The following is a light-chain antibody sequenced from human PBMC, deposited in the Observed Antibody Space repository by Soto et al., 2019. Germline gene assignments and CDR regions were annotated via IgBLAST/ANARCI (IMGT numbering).Light chain of an antibody. Sequence: QSALTQPASVSGSPGQSITISCTGTSSDVGGYNYVSWYQQHPGKAPKLMIYDVSNRPSGVSNRFSGSKSGNTASLTISGLQAEYEADYYCSSYTSSSTSVVFGGGTQLTVL. CDR1: SSDVGGYNY. CDR3: SSYTSSSTSVV. J-gene: IGLJ2*01. V-gene: IGLV2-14*01. CDR2: DVS.